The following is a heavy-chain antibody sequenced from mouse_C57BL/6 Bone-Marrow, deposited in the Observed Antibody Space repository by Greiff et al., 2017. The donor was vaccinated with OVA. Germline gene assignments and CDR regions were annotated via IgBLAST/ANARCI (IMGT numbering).Heavy chain of an antibody. D-gene: IGHD1-1*01. CDR3: AQRGNYYGSSLGYFDV. J-gene: IGHJ1*03. CDR1: GFSLSTSGMG. Sequence: QVTLKVSGPGILQSSQTLSLTCSFSGFSLSTSGMGVSWIRQPSGKGLEWLAHIYWDDDKRYNPSLKSRLTISKDTSRNQVFLKSTSVDTADTATYYCAQRGNYYGSSLGYFDVWGTGTTVTVSS. V-gene: IGHV8-12*01. CDR2: IYWDDDK.